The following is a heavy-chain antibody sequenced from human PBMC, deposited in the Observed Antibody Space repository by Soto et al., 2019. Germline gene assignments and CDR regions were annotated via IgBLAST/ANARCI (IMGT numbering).Heavy chain of an antibody. CDR1: GGSISSYY. V-gene: IGHV4-59*01. J-gene: IGHJ4*02. CDR3: ASGYYDILTGYSNPQFDY. CDR2: IYYSGST. Sequence: PSETLSLTCTVSGGSISSYYWSWIRQPPGKGLEWIGYIYYSGSTNYNPSLKSRVTISVDTSKNQFSLKLSSVTAADTAVYYCASGYYDILTGYSNPQFDYWGQGTLVTVS. D-gene: IGHD3-9*01.